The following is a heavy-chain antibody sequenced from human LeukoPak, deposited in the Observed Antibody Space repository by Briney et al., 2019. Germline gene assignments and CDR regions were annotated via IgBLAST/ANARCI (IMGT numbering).Heavy chain of an antibody. Sequence: GGSLRLSCAASGFTFDDYGMSWVRQAPGKGLEWVSGINWNGGGTGYADSVKGRFTISRDNAKNSLYLQMNSLRAEDTALYYCARVGYYDSSGYDFDYWGQGTLVTVSS. CDR3: ARVGYYDSSGYDFDY. D-gene: IGHD3-22*01. CDR1: GFTFDDYG. J-gene: IGHJ4*02. CDR2: INWNGGGT. V-gene: IGHV3-20*04.